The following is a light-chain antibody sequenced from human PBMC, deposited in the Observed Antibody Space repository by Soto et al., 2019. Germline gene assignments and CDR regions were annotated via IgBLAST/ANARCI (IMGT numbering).Light chain of an antibody. CDR1: QTIGNY. V-gene: IGKV1-33*01. J-gene: IGKJ5*01. CDR2: DAS. CDR3: KQYDNPPIT. Sequence: DIQMTPSPYSLSASVGDRVPITCHARQTIGNYLNWYQQKPGKAPQLLIYDASNWETGVPSRFSGSGSGTDFTFTISRLQPEDIATYYCKQYDNPPITFGQGTRLEIK.